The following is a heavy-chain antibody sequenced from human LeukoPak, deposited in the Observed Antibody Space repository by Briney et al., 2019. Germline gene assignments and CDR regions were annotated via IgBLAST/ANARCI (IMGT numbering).Heavy chain of an antibody. CDR3: ARDLGFGELFGRMDV. CDR2: ISSNGGSS. Sequence: GGSLRLSCAASGFTFSSYAMHWVRQAPGKGLEYVSAISSNGGSSYYANSVKGRFTISRDNSKNTLYLQMGSLRAEDMAVYYCARDLGFGELFGRMDVWGQGTTVTVSS. J-gene: IGHJ6*02. V-gene: IGHV3-64*01. D-gene: IGHD3-10*01. CDR1: GFTFSSYA.